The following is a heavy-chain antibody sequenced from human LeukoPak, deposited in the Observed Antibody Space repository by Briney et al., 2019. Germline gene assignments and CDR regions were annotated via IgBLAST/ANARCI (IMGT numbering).Heavy chain of an antibody. D-gene: IGHD3-22*01. CDR3: ARARPYYYDSSLPIRPYYYYGMDV. V-gene: IGHV3-21*01. Sequence: GGSLTLSCALSVFTFSIYSMNCVRHAPGKGREWVSSISSSSSYIYYADSVKGRFTIYRDNAKNSLYIQVNTLRAEDTDVYYCARARPYYYDSSLPIRPYYYYGMDVWGQGTTVTVCS. J-gene: IGHJ6*02. CDR2: ISSSSSYI. CDR1: VFTFSIYS.